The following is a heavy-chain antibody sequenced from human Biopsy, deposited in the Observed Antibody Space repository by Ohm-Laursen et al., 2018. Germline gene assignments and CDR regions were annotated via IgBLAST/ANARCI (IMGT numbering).Heavy chain of an antibody. D-gene: IGHD3/OR15-3a*01. J-gene: IGHJ4*02. V-gene: IGHV4-59*08. CDR2: RFHSGSP. Sequence: TLSLTCTVSGGSITADFWTWIRQTPGERLEWIGYRFHSGSPMYNPSLKSRVTISVDTSKSQFSPTLPSVTAADTAVYYCVRLNRRGNIIFFDYWGRGTLVTASS. CDR1: GGSITADF. CDR3: VRLNRRGNIIFFDY.